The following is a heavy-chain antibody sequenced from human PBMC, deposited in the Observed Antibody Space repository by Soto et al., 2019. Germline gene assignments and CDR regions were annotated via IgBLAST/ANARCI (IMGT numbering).Heavy chain of an antibody. Sequence: QLQLQESGSGLVKPSQTLSLTCAVSGGSISSGGYSWSWIRQPPGKGLEWIGYIYHSGNTYYNPCLKSRVTISVDRSKNQFSLKLRAVNSADTAVYYCASVPDRWGQGTLVTVSS. D-gene: IGHD2-2*01. CDR3: ASVPDR. J-gene: IGHJ5*02. CDR1: GGSISSGGYS. V-gene: IGHV4-30-2*01. CDR2: IYHSGNT.